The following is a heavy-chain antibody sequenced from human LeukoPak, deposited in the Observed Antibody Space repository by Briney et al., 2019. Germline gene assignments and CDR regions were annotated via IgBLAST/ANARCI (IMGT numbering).Heavy chain of an antibody. CDR2: TNWNCGST. Sequence: TGGSLRLSCAASGFTFDDYVMSWLGQAAGKGLEGVSGTNWNCGSTSYAHSVKGRFTISRNNAKTSLSLQMNSLRVEDTALYPCARGPANHYGMDVWGQGTTVTVSS. J-gene: IGHJ6*02. CDR3: ARGPANHYGMDV. CDR1: GFTFDDYV. D-gene: IGHD4/OR15-4a*01. V-gene: IGHV3-20*01.